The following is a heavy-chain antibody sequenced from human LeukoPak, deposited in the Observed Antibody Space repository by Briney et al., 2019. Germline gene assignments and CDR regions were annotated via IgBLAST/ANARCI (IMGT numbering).Heavy chain of an antibody. V-gene: IGHV3-23*01. Sequence: GGSLRLSCAASGFTFSSYAMSWVRQAPGKGPEWVSSISGSGDSTYYIDSVKGRFTISRDNSKNTLDLQMNSLGAEDTAVYYCANHRSAFEFWGQGTLVTVSS. D-gene: IGHD3-10*01. CDR1: GFTFSSYA. J-gene: IGHJ4*02. CDR3: ANHRSAFEF. CDR2: ISGSGDST.